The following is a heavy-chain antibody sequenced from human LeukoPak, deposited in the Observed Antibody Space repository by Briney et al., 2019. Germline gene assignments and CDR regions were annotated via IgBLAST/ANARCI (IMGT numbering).Heavy chain of an antibody. CDR2: IYYSGST. J-gene: IGHJ4*02. D-gene: IGHD1-26*01. Sequence: SETLSLTCTVSGGSISSYYWSWIRQPPGKGLEWIGYIYYSGSTNYNPALKSRVTISVDTSKNQFSLKLSSVTAADTAVYYCARQVGATSYFDYWGQGALVTVSS. CDR1: GGSISSYY. CDR3: ARQVGATSYFDY. V-gene: IGHV4-59*08.